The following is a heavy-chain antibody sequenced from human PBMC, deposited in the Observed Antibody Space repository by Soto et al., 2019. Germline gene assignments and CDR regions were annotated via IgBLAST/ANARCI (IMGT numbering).Heavy chain of an antibody. J-gene: IGHJ6*02. Sequence: QIQLVQSGAEVKKAGASVKVSCKASGYTFTNYGISWVRQALGQGLEWMGWISAYNDNTNYAQKFQGRVTLTTYTATRTPYMELRSLTSDDTAVYYCAREGYYYGSGSYSPPRYYGMDVWGQGTTVTVFS. D-gene: IGHD3-10*01. CDR2: ISAYNDNT. CDR1: GYTFTNYG. CDR3: AREGYYYGSGSYSPPRYYGMDV. V-gene: IGHV1-18*01.